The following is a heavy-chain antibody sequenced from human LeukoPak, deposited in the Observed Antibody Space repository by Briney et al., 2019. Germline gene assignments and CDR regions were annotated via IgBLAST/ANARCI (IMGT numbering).Heavy chain of an antibody. J-gene: IGHJ3*02. CDR2: MSPNSGNT. CDR1: GYTFTSYD. Sequence: GASVKISCKASGYTFTSYDINWMRQATGQGLEWMGWMSPNSGNTGYAQKFQGRVTMTRDTSISTAYMELSSLRSEDTAVYYCARDRGPLVGALDAFDIWGQGTMVTVSS. V-gene: IGHV1-8*01. CDR3: ARDRGPLVGALDAFDI. D-gene: IGHD1-26*01.